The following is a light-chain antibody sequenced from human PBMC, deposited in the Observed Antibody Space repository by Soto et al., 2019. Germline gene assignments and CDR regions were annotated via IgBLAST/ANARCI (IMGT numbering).Light chain of an antibody. CDR3: QQYGSSPHT. V-gene: IGKV3-20*01. CDR2: GAS. Sequence: EIVLTQSPGTLSLSPGERATLSCRASQSVSSSYLAWYQHKPGQAPRLLIYGASSRATGIPDRFSGSGSGTDFTLTISILEPEEFAVYYCQQYGSSPHTFGQRTKLEIK. J-gene: IGKJ2*01. CDR1: QSVSSSY.